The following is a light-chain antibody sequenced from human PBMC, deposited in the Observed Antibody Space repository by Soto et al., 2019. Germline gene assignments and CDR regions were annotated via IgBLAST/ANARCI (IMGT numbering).Light chain of an antibody. CDR2: EVS. CDR3: SSFAPGRIYV. J-gene: IGLJ1*01. CDR1: SSDIGAYDY. Sequence: QAILTQPASVTGYPGQVITISCRGTSSDIGAYDYVSWYQQHPGRAPKLIIYEVSHRFSGLSYHFSGSKSGNTASLTISGLQAEDEGDYYCSSFAPGRIYVFGSGTKVTVL. V-gene: IGLV2-14*03.